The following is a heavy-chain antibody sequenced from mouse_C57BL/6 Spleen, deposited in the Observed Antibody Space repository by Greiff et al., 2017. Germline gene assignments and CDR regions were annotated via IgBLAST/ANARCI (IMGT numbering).Heavy chain of an antibody. D-gene: IGHD2-4*01. Sequence: EVQLQQSGPGLVKPSQSLSLTCSVTGYSITSGYYWNWIRQFPGNKLEWMGYISYDGSNNYNPSLKNRISITRDTSKNQFFLKLNSVTTEDTATYYCASLYDYDPWFAYWGQGTLVTVSA. J-gene: IGHJ3*01. CDR3: ASLYDYDPWFAY. V-gene: IGHV3-6*01. CDR2: ISYDGSN. CDR1: GYSITSGYY.